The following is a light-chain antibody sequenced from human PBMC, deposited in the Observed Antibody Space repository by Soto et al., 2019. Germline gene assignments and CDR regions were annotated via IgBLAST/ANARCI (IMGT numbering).Light chain of an antibody. CDR3: MQGLQRPYT. CDR1: QSLLHSNGYNY. Sequence: DIVMTQSPLSLPVTPGEPASISCRSSQSLLHSNGYNYLDWYLQKPGQSPQLLIYLGSNRASGVPDRFSGSGSGTDFTLKISRVEAEDVGVYYCMQGLQRPYTFGQETKLQIK. J-gene: IGKJ2*01. CDR2: LGS. V-gene: IGKV2-28*01.